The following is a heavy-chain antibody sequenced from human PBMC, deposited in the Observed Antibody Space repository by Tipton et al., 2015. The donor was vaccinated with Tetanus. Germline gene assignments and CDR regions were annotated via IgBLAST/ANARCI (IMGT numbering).Heavy chain of an antibody. CDR3: ARLVRQWPVPEDY. CDR2: INTGNGYT. V-gene: IGHV1-3*04. Sequence: QLVQSGAEVKKPGASVKVSCKASGYTFINFPVHWVRQAPGQSLESVGWINTGNGYTKHSQKFQGRVTITRDTSANTAYLELSSLRSDDTAVYYCARLVRQWPVPEDYWGQGTLVTVSS. D-gene: IGHD6-19*01. CDR1: GYTFINFP. J-gene: IGHJ4*02.